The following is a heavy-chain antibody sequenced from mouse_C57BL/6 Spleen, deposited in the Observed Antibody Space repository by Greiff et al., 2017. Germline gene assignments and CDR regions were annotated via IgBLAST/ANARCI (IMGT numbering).Heavy chain of an antibody. V-gene: IGHV1-61*01. D-gene: IGHD3-2*02. Sequence: VQLQQSGAELVRPGSSVKLSCKASGYTFTSYWLDWVKQRPGQGLEWIGNIYPSDSETHYNQKFKDKATLTVDKSSSTAYMQLSSLTSEDSAVYYCARSTAQAYFDYWGQGTTLTVSS. CDR3: ARSTAQAYFDY. CDR1: GYTFTSYW. CDR2: IYPSDSET. J-gene: IGHJ2*01.